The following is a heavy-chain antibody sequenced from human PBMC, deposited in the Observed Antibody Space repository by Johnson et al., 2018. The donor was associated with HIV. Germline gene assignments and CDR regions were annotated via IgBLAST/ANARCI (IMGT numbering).Heavy chain of an antibody. J-gene: IGHJ3*02. CDR2: INSDGSTT. Sequence: VQLVESGGGLGQPGGSMRLSCVDSGFTFNNYWMHWVRQAPGKGPVWVSRINSDGSTTDYADSVKGRFTISRDNAKNTLYLHMNSLRVEDTAVYYCVRSNGRLAAFYIWGQGTMVTVSS. D-gene: IGHD3-9*01. CDR1: GFTFNNYW. V-gene: IGHV3-74*01. CDR3: VRSNGRLAAFYI.